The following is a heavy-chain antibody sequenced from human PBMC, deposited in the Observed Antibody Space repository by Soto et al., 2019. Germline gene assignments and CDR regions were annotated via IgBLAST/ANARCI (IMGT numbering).Heavy chain of an antibody. CDR1: GFTFSNYG. CDR3: AKDRSTVVTSYYYYGMDV. V-gene: IGHV3-30*18. D-gene: IGHD4-17*01. J-gene: IGHJ6*02. CDR2: ISYDGSNK. Sequence: QVQLVESGGGVVQPGRCLRLSCAASGFTFSNYGMHWVRQAPGRGLEWVAVISYDGSNKYYADSVKGRFTISRDNSKNTLNLQMNSLRAEDTAVYYCAKDRSTVVTSYYYYGMDVWGQGPTVTVSS.